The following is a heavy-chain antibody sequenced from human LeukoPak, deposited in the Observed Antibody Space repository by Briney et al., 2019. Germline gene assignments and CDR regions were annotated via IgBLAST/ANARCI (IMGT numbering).Heavy chain of an antibody. Sequence: GGSLRLSCAASGFTFSSYGMHWVRQAPGKGLEWVAFIRYDGSNIYYADSVKGRFTISRDNSKNTLYLQMTSLRAEDTAVYYSAAAGSVDVYWGQGTLVTVSS. CDR2: IRYDGSNI. V-gene: IGHV3-30*02. CDR1: GFTFSSYG. J-gene: IGHJ4*02. D-gene: IGHD6-13*01. CDR3: AAAGSVDVY.